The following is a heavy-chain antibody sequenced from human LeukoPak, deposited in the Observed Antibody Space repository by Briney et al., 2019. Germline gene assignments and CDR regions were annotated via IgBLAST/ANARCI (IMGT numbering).Heavy chain of an antibody. CDR2: IYYSGST. J-gene: IGHJ5*02. V-gene: IGHV4-30-4*01. CDR1: GGSISSGDYY. D-gene: IGHD6-13*01. CDR3: ARGRSSPSSRVAAGGTP. Sequence: ASETLSLTCTVSGGSISSGDYYWSWIRQPPGKGLEWIGCIYYSGSTYYNPSLKSRVTISVDTSKNQFSLKLSSVTAADTAVYYCARGRSSPSSRVAAGGTPWGQGTLVTVSS.